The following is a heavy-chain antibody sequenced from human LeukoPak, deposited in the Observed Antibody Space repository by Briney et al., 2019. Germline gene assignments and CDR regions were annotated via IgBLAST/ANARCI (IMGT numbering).Heavy chain of an antibody. D-gene: IGHD4-17*01. CDR3: ARLRTTVTGGSYYYYGMDV. J-gene: IGHJ6*02. CDR2: IYPGESDT. V-gene: IGHV5-51*01. CDR1: GYSFTSYW. Sequence: LGESLKISCKGSGYSFTSYWIGWVRQMPGKGLEWMGIIYPGESDTRYSPSFQGQVTISADKSISTAYLQWSSLKASDTAMYYCARLRTTVTGGSYYYYGMDVWGQGTTVTVSS.